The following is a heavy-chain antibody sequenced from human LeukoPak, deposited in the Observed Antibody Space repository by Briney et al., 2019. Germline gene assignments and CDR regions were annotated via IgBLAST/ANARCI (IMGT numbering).Heavy chain of an antibody. CDR2: IKQDGSEI. V-gene: IGHV3-7*01. CDR1: GFTFSSYW. Sequence: GGSLTLSCAASGFTFSSYWMSWVRQAPGKGLEWVANIKQDGSEIFYVDSVKGRFTIPRDHDKNSLYLQMNSLSAEDRAVLYCARALTYYYYYMDVWGKGTTVTVSS. CDR3: ARALTYYYYYMDV. J-gene: IGHJ6*03.